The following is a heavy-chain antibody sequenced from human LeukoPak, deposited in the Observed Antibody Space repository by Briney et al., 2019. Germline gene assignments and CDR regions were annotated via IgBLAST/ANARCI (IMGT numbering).Heavy chain of an antibody. CDR2: ISYDGSNK. CDR1: GFTFSSYA. J-gene: IGHJ4*02. D-gene: IGHD2-2*01. Sequence: PGGSLRLSCAASGFTFSSYAMHWVRQAPGKGLEWVAVISYDGSNKYYADSVKGRFTISGDNSKNTLYLQMNSLRAEDTAVYYCARVHEGEIVVVPPDYWGQGTLVTVPS. V-gene: IGHV3-30*01. CDR3: ARVHEGEIVVVPPDY.